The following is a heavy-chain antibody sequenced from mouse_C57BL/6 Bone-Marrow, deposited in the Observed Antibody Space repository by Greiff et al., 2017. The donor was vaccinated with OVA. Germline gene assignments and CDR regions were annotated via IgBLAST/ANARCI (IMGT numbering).Heavy chain of an antibody. Sequence: QVQLQQSGAELMKPGASVKLSCKATGYTFTGYWIEWVKQRPGHGLEWIGEILPGSGSTNYNEKFKGKATFTADTSSNTAYMQLSSLTTEDSAIYYCARRKTLYYGSSPYYFDYWGQGTTLTVSS. CDR3: ARRKTLYYGSSPYYFDY. D-gene: IGHD1-1*01. CDR2: ILPGSGST. V-gene: IGHV1-9*01. CDR1: GYTFTGYW. J-gene: IGHJ2*01.